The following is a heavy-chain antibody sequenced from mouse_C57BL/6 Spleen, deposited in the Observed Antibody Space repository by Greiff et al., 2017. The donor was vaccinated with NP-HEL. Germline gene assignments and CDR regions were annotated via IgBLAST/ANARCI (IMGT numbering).Heavy chain of an antibody. V-gene: IGHV5-4*01. D-gene: IGHD1-1*01. CDR3: AREEGITTVVAPDYFDY. CDR2: ISDGGSYT. Sequence: EVQLMESGGGLVKPGGSLKLSCAASGFTFSSYAMSWVRQTPEKRLEWVATISDGGSYTYYPDNVKGRFTISRDNAKNNLYLQMSHLKSEDTAMYYCAREEGITTVVAPDYFDYWGQGTTLTVSS. J-gene: IGHJ2*01. CDR1: GFTFSSYA.